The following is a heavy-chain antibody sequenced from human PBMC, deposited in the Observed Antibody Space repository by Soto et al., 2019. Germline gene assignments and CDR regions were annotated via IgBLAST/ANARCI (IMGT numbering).Heavy chain of an antibody. CDR3: ARGYSYGSYWYFDL. V-gene: IGHV1-18*04. J-gene: IGHJ2*01. D-gene: IGHD5-18*01. CDR1: GFTFTGFG. Sequence: QLQLVQCGAEVKNPGASVKVSCKASGFTFTGFGITWVRQAPGQGLEWMGWITASNGNTNYAQDLQGRVTMTTDTSTSTAYMELWRLRSDDTAVYYCARGYSYGSYWYFDLWGRGTLVTVSS. CDR2: ITASNGNT.